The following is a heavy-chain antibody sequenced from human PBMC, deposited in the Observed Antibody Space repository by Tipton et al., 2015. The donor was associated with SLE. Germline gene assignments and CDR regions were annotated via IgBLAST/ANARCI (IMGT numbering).Heavy chain of an antibody. CDR3: ARDGKYYYGSGSSGAFDI. CDR2: IYYSGST. V-gene: IGHV4-59*01. Sequence: TLSLTCTVSGGSISSYYWSWIRQPPGKGLEWIGYIYYSGSTNYNPSLKSRVTISVDTSKNQFSLKLSSVTAADTAVYYCARDGKYYYGSGSSGAFDIWGQGTMVTVSP. J-gene: IGHJ3*02. D-gene: IGHD3-10*01. CDR1: GGSISSYY.